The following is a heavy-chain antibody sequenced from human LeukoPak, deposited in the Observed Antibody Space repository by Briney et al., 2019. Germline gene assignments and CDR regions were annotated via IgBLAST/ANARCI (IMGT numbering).Heavy chain of an antibody. CDR2: IYHSGST. J-gene: IGHJ5*02. V-gene: IGHV4-38-2*02. D-gene: IGHD2-15*01. CDR1: GYSISSGYY. Sequence: SETLSLTCAVSGYSISSGYYWGWIRQPPGKGLEWIGSIYHSGSTYYNPSLKSRVTISVDTSKNHFSLKLSSVTAADTAVYYCARDGGYYRFDPWGQGTLVTVSS. CDR3: ARDGGYYRFDP.